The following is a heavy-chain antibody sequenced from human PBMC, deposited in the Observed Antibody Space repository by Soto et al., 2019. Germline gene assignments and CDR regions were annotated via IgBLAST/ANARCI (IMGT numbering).Heavy chain of an antibody. J-gene: IGHJ6*03. CDR2: IGTAGDT. D-gene: IGHD3-10*01. V-gene: IGHV3-13*01. CDR1: GFTFSSYD. Sequence: GGSLILSCAASGFTFSSYDMHWVRQATGKGLEWVSAIGTAGDTYYPGSVKGRFTISRENAKNSLYLQMNSLRAGDTAVYYCARGRKELLWFGEFSYYYYYMDVWGKGTTVTVSS. CDR3: ARGRKELLWFGEFSYYYYYMDV.